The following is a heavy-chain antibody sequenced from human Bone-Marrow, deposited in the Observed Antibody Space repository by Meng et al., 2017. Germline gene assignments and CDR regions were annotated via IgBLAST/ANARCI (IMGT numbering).Heavy chain of an antibody. CDR3: ARGIKGHFDY. CDR1: GCYISSYY. CDR2: IYYSGST. Sequence: QVQLQESGPGLVKPSETLSLTCTVSGCYISSYYWSWIRQPPGKGLEXIGYIYYSGSTNYNPSLKSRVTISVDTSKNQFSLKLSSVTAADTAVYYCARGIKGHFDYWGQGTLVTVSS. V-gene: IGHV4-59*01. J-gene: IGHJ4*02. D-gene: IGHD5-24*01.